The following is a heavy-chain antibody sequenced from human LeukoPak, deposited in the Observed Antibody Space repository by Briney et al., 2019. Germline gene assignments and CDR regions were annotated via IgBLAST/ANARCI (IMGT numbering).Heavy chain of an antibody. Sequence: PGGSLRLSCAASGFTFSSYSMNWVRQAPGKGLEWVSSISSSSSYIYYADSVKGRFTISRDNAKNSLYLQMNSLRAEDTAVYYCARDGPNHYDSSGVFDYWGQGTLVTVSS. V-gene: IGHV3-21*01. D-gene: IGHD3-22*01. CDR3: ARDGPNHYDSSGVFDY. CDR2: ISSSSSYI. CDR1: GFTFSSYS. J-gene: IGHJ4*02.